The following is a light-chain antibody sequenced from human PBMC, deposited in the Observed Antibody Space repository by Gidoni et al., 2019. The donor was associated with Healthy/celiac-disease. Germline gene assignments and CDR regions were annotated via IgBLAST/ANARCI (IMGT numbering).Light chain of an antibody. CDR2: AAS. CDR1: QSISSY. Sequence: DIQMTHSPSSLSASVGDRVTITCRASQSISSYLNWYQQKPGKARKHLIYAASSLQSGVPSRFSGSGSGTDFTLTISSLQPEEFATYYCQQSYSTPLTFGGGPRWRSN. V-gene: IGKV1-39*01. J-gene: IGKJ4*01. CDR3: QQSYSTPLT.